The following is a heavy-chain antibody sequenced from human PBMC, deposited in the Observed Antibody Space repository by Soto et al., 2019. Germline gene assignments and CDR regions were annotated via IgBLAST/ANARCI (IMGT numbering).Heavy chain of an antibody. CDR3: ARRKNPALNSYYGMDV. Sequence: ASVKVSCKASGYTFTSYDINWVRQATGQGLEWMGWMNPNSGNTGYAQKFQGRVTMTRNTSISTAYMELSSLRSEDTAMYYCARRKNPALNSYYGMDVWGQGTTVTVSS. CDR1: GYTFTSYD. V-gene: IGHV1-8*01. J-gene: IGHJ6*02. CDR2: MNPNSGNT.